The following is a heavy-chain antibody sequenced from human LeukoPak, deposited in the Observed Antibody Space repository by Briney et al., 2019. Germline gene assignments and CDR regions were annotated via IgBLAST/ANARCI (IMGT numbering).Heavy chain of an antibody. CDR3: AKVKSSGWYYFDY. V-gene: IGHV3-23*01. Sequence: GGSLRLSCAASGFTFSSYATSWVRQAPGKGLEWVSAISGSGGSTYYADSVKGRFTISRDNPKNTLYLQMNSLRAEDTAVYYCAKVKSSGWYYFDYWGQGTLVTVSS. CDR2: ISGSGGST. J-gene: IGHJ4*02. D-gene: IGHD6-19*01. CDR1: GFTFSSYA.